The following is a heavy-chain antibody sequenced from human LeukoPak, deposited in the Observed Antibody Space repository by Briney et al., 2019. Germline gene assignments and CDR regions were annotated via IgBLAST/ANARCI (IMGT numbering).Heavy chain of an antibody. D-gene: IGHD6-19*01. Sequence: GGSLRLSCAASGFTFRTYGMHWVRQAPGKGLEWVAVISYDGNDKYYADSVQGRFSISRDNSNNTLYLEMTSLRSEDTALYYCASGRIEVAGTGDYWGQGTLVIVSS. CDR1: GFTFRTYG. J-gene: IGHJ4*02. CDR2: ISYDGNDK. V-gene: IGHV3-30*03. CDR3: ASGRIEVAGTGDY.